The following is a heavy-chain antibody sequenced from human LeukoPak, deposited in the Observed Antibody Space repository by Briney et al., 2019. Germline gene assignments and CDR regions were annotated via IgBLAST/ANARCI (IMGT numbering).Heavy chain of an antibody. J-gene: IGHJ3*02. D-gene: IGHD2-15*01. CDR1: GFTFRSYS. Sequence: GGSLRLSCAPSGFTFRSYSMNWVRQAPGKGLEWVSTISSISHYIYYADSVKGRFTISRDNAMNSLYLQMNSLRAEDMAVYYCSRDSGRGPPEAFDIWGQGTMVTVSS. V-gene: IGHV3-21*01. CDR3: SRDSGRGPPEAFDI. CDR2: ISSISHYI.